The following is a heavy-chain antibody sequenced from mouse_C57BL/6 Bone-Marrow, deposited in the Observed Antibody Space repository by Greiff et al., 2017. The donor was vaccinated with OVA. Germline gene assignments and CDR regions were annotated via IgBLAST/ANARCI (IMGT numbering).Heavy chain of an antibody. Sequence: QVQLQQSGAELARPGASVKLSCKASGYTFTSYGISWVKQRTGQGLEWIGEIYPRSGNTYYNEKFKGKATLTADKSSSTAYMELRSLTSEDSAVYFCARPFITTVVGSFDYWGQGTTLTVSS. J-gene: IGHJ2*01. CDR2: IYPRSGNT. CDR3: ARPFITTVVGSFDY. CDR1: GYTFTSYG. V-gene: IGHV1-81*01. D-gene: IGHD1-1*01.